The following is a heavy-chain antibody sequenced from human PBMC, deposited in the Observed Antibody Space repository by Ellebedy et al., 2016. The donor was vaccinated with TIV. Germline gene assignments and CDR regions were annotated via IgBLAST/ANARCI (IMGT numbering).Heavy chain of an antibody. CDR2: IYDMGGIGST. V-gene: IGHV4-59*02. J-gene: IGHJ6*02. CDR3: ARGVMGYYSYGMDV. D-gene: IGHD2-21*01. Sequence: MPSETLSLTCTVSGASVSPSYWSWIRQAPGRGLEWIGYIYDMGGIGSTNYIHSIKSRVIISGDTSKNQLSLSLTSLTAADTAVYYCARGVMGYYSYGMDVWGQGTTVTVSS. CDR1: GASVSPSY.